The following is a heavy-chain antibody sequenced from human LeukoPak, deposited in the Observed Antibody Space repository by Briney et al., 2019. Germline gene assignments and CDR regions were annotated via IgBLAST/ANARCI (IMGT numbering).Heavy chain of an antibody. CDR1: GYNFDRYG. V-gene: IGHV1-18*04. CDR2: ISAYNGNT. Sequence: ASVKVSCKGSGYNFDRYGVNWVRQAPGQGLEWMGWISAYNGNTNYAQKLQGRVTMTTDTSTSTAYMELRSLRSDDTAVYYCARDPVGGGVDAFDIWGQGTMVTVSS. D-gene: IGHD3-10*01. J-gene: IGHJ3*02. CDR3: ARDPVGGGVDAFDI.